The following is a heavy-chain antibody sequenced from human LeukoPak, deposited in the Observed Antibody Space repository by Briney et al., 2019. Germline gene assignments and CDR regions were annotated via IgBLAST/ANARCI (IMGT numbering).Heavy chain of an antibody. CDR3: ARDSIEGATRFDF. Sequence: GGSLRLSCAASGFTFRSYAMHWVRQAPGKGLVWVSRIRSDGSRTNYADSVKGRFTISRDNAKNMLYLQMNSLRAEDTAIYYCARDSIEGATRFDFWGQGTLVTVSS. CDR2: IRSDGSRT. CDR1: GFTFRSYA. J-gene: IGHJ4*02. D-gene: IGHD1-26*01. V-gene: IGHV3-74*01.